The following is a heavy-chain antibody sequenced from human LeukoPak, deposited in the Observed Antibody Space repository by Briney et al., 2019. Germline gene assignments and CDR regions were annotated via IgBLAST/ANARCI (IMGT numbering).Heavy chain of an antibody. CDR2: ISYDGSNK. CDR3: ARQYQSWFDP. J-gene: IGHJ5*02. Sequence: GGTLRLSCAASGFTFSSYAMHWVRQAPGKGLEWVAVISYDGSNKYYAASVKRRFTISRDNSKNTLYLQMNRLRAEDTAGYYCARQYQSWFDPWGQGTLVTVSS. CDR1: GFTFSSYA. D-gene: IGHD2-2*01. V-gene: IGHV3-30-3*01.